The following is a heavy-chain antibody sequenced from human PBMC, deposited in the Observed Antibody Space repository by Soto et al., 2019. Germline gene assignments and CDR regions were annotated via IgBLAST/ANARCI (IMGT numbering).Heavy chain of an antibody. Sequence: VQLLESGGDLIQPGGSLRLSCAASGFSFRLYGMHWVRQAPGKGLEWVSATTGNGFITYYADSVKGRFTMSRDNSRNTLFLHMNSVRVEDTAIYYCAKGGSKGDNPLDSWGQGTLVTVSS. CDR3: AKGGSKGDNPLDS. D-gene: IGHD3-16*01. CDR1: GFSFRLYG. CDR2: TTGNGFIT. J-gene: IGHJ4*02. V-gene: IGHV3-23*01.